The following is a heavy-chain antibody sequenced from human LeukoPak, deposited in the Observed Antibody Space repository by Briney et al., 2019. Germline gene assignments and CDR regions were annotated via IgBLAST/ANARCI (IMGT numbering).Heavy chain of an antibody. V-gene: IGHV3-21*01. CDR2: ISSSSSYI. D-gene: IGHD6-13*01. CDR1: GFSVSSSF. CDR3: ARDGEQQLLDY. Sequence: GGSLRLSCAASGFSVSSSFMSWVRQALGKGLEWVSSISSSSSYIYYADSVKGRFTISRDNAKNSLYLQMNSLRAEDTAVYYCARDGEQQLLDYWGQGTLVTVSS. J-gene: IGHJ4*02.